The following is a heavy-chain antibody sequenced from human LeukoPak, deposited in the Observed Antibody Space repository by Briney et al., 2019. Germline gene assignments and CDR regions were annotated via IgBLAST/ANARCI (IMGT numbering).Heavy chain of an antibody. Sequence: SETLSLTCTVSGGSISSYYWSWIRQPPGKGLEWIGYIYYSGSTNYNPSLKSRVTISVDTSKNQFSLKLSSVTAADTAVYYCARGEAGQLVVDYWGQGTLVTVSS. CDR3: ARGEAGQLVVDY. V-gene: IGHV4-59*01. CDR1: GGSISSYY. J-gene: IGHJ4*02. D-gene: IGHD6-13*01. CDR2: IYYSGST.